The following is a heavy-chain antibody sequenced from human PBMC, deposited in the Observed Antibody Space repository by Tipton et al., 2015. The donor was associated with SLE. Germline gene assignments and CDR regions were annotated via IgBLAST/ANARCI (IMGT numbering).Heavy chain of an antibody. J-gene: IGHJ4*02. V-gene: IGHV3-48*04. Sequence: SLRLSCAASGFTFSAYTMNWVRQPPGKGLEWVSYIGTGGGTIYYADSVKGRFTISRDNAKNSLYLQMNSLRAEDTAVYYCARVRSSGWYGYWGQGTLVTVSS. CDR3: ARVRSSGWYGY. CDR2: IGTGGGTI. D-gene: IGHD6-19*01. CDR1: GFTFSAYT.